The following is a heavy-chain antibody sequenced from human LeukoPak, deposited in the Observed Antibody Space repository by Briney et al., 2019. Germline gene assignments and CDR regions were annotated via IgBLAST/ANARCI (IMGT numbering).Heavy chain of an antibody. V-gene: IGHV4-61*08. Sequence: SETLSLTCTVSGGSISSGGYYWSWIRQPPGKGLEWIGYIYYSGSTNYNPSLKSRVTISVDTSKNQFSLKLSSVTAADTAVYYCARFQTIFGVVIPRLGAFDIWGQGTMVTVSS. CDR1: GGSISSGGYY. CDR2: IYYSGST. CDR3: ARFQTIFGVVIPRLGAFDI. J-gene: IGHJ3*02. D-gene: IGHD3-3*01.